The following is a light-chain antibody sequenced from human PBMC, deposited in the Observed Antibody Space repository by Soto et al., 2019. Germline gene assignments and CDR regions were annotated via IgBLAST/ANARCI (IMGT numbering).Light chain of an antibody. V-gene: IGLV2-8*01. CDR3: SSYVGSNNLGV. Sequence: QSALTQPPSASGSPGQSVTISCTGTSSDVGGYDYVSWFQHHPGKAPKLILFEVSERPSGVPDRFSGSKSGNTASLTVSGLQAEDEADYYCSSYVGSNNLGVFGGGTKLTVL. CDR1: SSDVGGYDY. J-gene: IGLJ2*01. CDR2: EVS.